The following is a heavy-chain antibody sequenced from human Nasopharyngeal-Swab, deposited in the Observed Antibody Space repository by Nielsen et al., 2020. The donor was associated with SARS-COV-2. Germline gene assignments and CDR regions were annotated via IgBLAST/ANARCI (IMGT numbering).Heavy chain of an antibody. J-gene: IGHJ6*03. Sequence: SEDPVLTCAVYGGSFSGYYWSWIRQPPGKGLEWIGEINHSGSTNYNPSLKSRVTISVDTSKNQFSLKLSSVTAADTAVYYCARGVPHGYYYMDVWGKGTTVTVSS. CDR1: GGSFSGYY. CDR3: ARGVPHGYYYMDV. V-gene: IGHV4-34*01. CDR2: INHSGST. D-gene: IGHD6-6*01.